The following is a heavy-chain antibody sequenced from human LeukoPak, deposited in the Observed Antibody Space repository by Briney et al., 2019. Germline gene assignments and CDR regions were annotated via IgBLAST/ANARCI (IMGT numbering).Heavy chain of an antibody. Sequence: KPSQTLSLTCTVSGDSISSGNYYWTWIRQPPGKGLEWIGYIYYSGSTNYNPSLKSRVTISVDTSKHQFSLKLSSVTAADTAVYYCARVDYCDYVVNYWGQGTLVTVSS. CDR3: ARVDYCDYVVNY. D-gene: IGHD4-17*01. J-gene: IGHJ4*02. CDR2: IYYSGST. V-gene: IGHV4-61*01. CDR1: GDSISSGNYY.